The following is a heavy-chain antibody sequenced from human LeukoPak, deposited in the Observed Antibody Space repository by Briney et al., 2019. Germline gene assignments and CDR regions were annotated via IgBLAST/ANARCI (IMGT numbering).Heavy chain of an antibody. D-gene: IGHD3-10*01. CDR1: GFTFTDYY. J-gene: IGHJ4*02. CDR3: ERGDRPIPGKTGFAY. CDR2: INPNSGGT. V-gene: IGHV1-2*02. Sequence: ASVKVSCKASGFTFTDYYMHWVRQAPGQGLEWMGWINPNSGGTNFAQKFQGRVTMTRDTSISTAYMELSRLRSYDTAVYYCERGDRPIPGKTGFAYGARGPLVTVPS.